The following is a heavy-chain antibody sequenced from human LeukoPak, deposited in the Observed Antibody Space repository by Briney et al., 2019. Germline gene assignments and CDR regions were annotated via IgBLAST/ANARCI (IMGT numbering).Heavy chain of an antibody. D-gene: IGHD3-22*01. J-gene: IGHJ3*02. Sequence: AGVSLRLSCAASTFTFSNYAMSWVRQAPGKGLEWVSGISGSGGSTYYADSVKGRFTISRDNSKNTLYLQISSLRAEDTAIYYCAKSFGYYYHSSSDALDIWGQGTMVTVSS. V-gene: IGHV3-23*01. CDR2: ISGSGGST. CDR3: AKSFGYYYHSSSDALDI. CDR1: TFTFSNYA.